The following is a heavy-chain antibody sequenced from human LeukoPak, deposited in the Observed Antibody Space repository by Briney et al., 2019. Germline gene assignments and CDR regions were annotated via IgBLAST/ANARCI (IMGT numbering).Heavy chain of an antibody. Sequence: GGSLRLSCASSGFTFSNFGMHWVRQAPGKGLEWVAVISYDGSNKYYADSVKGQFIISRDNSKNTLYLQMDSLRAEDTAVYYCANDVSSNYSHDAFDIWGQGTMVTVSS. CDR1: GFTFSNFG. V-gene: IGHV3-30*18. CDR2: ISYDGSNK. J-gene: IGHJ3*02. D-gene: IGHD4-11*01. CDR3: ANDVSSNYSHDAFDI.